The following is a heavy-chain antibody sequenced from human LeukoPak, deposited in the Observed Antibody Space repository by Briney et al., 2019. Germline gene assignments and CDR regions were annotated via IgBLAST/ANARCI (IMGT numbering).Heavy chain of an antibody. CDR1: GYTFTGYY. CDR3: ARGAGVATRYYYYYMDV. V-gene: IGHV1-2*02. CDR2: INPNSGGT. D-gene: IGHD5-12*01. J-gene: IGHJ6*03. Sequence: ASVKVSCKASGYTFTGYYMHWARQAPGQGLEWMGWINPNSGGTNYAQKFQGRVTMTRDTSISTAYMELSRLRSDDTAVYYCARGAGVATRYYYYYMDVWGKGTTVTVSS.